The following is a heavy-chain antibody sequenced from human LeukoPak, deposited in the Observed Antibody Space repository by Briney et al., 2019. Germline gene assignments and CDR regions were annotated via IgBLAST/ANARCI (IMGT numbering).Heavy chain of an antibody. J-gene: IGHJ3*02. CDR3: ARGVGVAFDI. Sequence: SETLSLTCTVSGVSISSGGYYWSWIRQHPGKGLEWIGYIYYSGSTYYNPSLKSRVTISVDTSKNQFSLKLSSVTAADTAVYYCARGVGVAFDIWGQGTMVTVSS. CDR2: IYYSGST. D-gene: IGHD2-15*01. CDR1: GVSISSGGYY. V-gene: IGHV4-31*03.